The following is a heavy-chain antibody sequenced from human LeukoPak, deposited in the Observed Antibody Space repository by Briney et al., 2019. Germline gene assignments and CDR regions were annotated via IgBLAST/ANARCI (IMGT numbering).Heavy chain of an antibody. Sequence: PGGSLRLSCAASGFTFSTYGMHWVRQAPGKGLEWVAFIQYDGTSKYYADPVKGRFTISRDNSKNTLYLQMNSLRPEDTAVYYCAKDRGGITWLFDYWGQGTLVTVSS. D-gene: IGHD1-20*01. V-gene: IGHV3-30*02. CDR3: AKDRGGITWLFDY. J-gene: IGHJ4*02. CDR1: GFTFSTYG. CDR2: IQYDGTSK.